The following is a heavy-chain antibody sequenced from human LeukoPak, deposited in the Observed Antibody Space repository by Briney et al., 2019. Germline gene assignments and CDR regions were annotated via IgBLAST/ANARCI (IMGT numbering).Heavy chain of an antibody. CDR2: IYYSGTT. V-gene: IGHV4-59*08. D-gene: IGHD2-15*01. CDR3: ARSDCSGGSCQPFDY. CDR1: GGSITNYY. Sequence: SETLSLTCTVSGGSITNYYWSWIRQPPGKGLEWIGNIYYSGTTNYNSSLKSRVTISIDTSKNRFSLKLSSVTAADTAVYYCARSDCSGGSCQPFDYWGQGTLVTVSS. J-gene: IGHJ4*02.